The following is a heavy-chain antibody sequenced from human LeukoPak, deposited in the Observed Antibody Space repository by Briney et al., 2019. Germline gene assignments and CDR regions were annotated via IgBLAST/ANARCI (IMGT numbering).Heavy chain of an antibody. J-gene: IGHJ4*01. CDR1: GFSLRTNDMG. D-gene: IGHD3-22*01. CDR3: AHIIGGGNSGYPDY. CDR2: IYLDDDN. Sequence: SGPTLANHTQTLTLTCNFSGFSLRTNDMGVGWIRQPPGKALEWLALIYLDDDNSYSTYLKSSLTNTKDTSQNHEDLSVNNMDTVNTATYYCAHIIGGGNSGYPDYWGQGTLVTVSS. V-gene: IGHV2-5*02.